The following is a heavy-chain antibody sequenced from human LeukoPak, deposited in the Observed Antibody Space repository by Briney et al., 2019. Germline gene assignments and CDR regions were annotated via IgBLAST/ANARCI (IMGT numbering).Heavy chain of an antibody. CDR1: GYTFTGYY. CDR3: ARVRAPGTHPKYGWFDP. V-gene: IGHV1-2*02. D-gene: IGHD1-1*01. CDR2: INPNSGGT. Sequence: GASVKVSCKASGYTFTGYYMHWVRQAPGQGLEWMGWINPNSGGTNYAQKFQGRVTMTRDTSISTAYMELSRLRSDDTAVYYCARVRAPGTHPKYGWFDPWGQGTLVTVSS. J-gene: IGHJ5*02.